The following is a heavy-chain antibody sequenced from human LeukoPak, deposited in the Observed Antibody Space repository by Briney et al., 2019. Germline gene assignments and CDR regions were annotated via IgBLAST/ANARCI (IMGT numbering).Heavy chain of an antibody. Sequence: PSETLSLTCTVSGGSISSSSYYWGWIRQPPGKGLEWIGSIYYSGSTYYNPSLKSRVTISVDTSKNQFSLKLSSVTAADTAVYYCASYDSSGYYYGYWGRGTLVTVSS. CDR1: GGSISSSSYY. CDR3: ASYDSSGYYYGY. D-gene: IGHD3-22*01. V-gene: IGHV4-39*01. CDR2: IYYSGST. J-gene: IGHJ4*02.